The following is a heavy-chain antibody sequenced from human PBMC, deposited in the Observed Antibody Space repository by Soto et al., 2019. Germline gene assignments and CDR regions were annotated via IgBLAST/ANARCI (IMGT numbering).Heavy chain of an antibody. CDR3: ARGLLGGAAT. D-gene: IGHD3-16*01. CDR1: GGSLSGYY. Sequence: VQLQQWGAGLLKPSETLSLTCAVYGGSLSGYYWSWIRQPPGKGLEWIGEINRSGSTNYIPSLKSRVIISVDTSKNHFPLKLSSVTAADTAVYYCARGLLGGAATWGQGTPVTVAS. V-gene: IGHV4-34*01. J-gene: IGHJ5*02. CDR2: INRSGST.